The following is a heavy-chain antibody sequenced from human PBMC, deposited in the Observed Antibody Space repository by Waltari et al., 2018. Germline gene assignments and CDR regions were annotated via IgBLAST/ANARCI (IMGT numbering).Heavy chain of an antibody. CDR1: GYTFINYE. CDR3: ARGRDVFANFDYNWFDP. J-gene: IGHJ5*02. D-gene: IGHD2-21*01. V-gene: IGHV1-8*02. CDR2: VNPNSGAT. Sequence: QVQLVQSGAEVLKPGASVTVSCQASGYTFINYEINWVRQAAGQGLEWMGVVNPNSGATAYAQKFQGRITMTWDTSISTAYMELSNLRSDDTAVLYCARGRDVFANFDYNWFDPWGQGTLVTVSS.